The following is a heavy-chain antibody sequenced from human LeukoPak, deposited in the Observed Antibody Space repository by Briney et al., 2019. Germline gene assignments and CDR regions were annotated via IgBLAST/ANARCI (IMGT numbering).Heavy chain of an antibody. J-gene: IGHJ3*02. CDR1: GGSISSGGYY. CDR3: ARDLSVYDFWSGWRNDAFDI. Sequence: PSGTLSLTCTVSGGSISSGGYYWSWIRQHPGKGLEWIGYIYYSGSTYYNPSLKSRVTISVDTSKNQFSLKLSSVTAADTAVYYCARDLSVYDFWSGWRNDAFDIWGQGTMVTVSS. CDR2: IYYSGST. V-gene: IGHV4-31*03. D-gene: IGHD3-3*01.